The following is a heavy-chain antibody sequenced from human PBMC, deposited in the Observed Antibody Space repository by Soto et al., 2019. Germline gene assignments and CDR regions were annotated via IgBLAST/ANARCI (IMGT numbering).Heavy chain of an antibody. CDR1: GGSISSGGYY. D-gene: IGHD3-9*01. J-gene: IGHJ6*02. CDR2: IYYSGST. CDR3: ARGRYYYYGMDV. Sequence: SETLSLTCTVTGGSISSGGYYGSWSRQPPGKGLEWIGYIYYSGSTYYNPSLKSRVTISVDPSKNQFSLKLSSVPAADTAVYYCARGRYYYYGMDVWGQGTTVTVSS. V-gene: IGHV4-31*03.